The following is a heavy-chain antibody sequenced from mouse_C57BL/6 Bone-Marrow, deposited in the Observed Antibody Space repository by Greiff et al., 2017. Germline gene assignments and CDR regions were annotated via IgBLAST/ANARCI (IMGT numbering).Heavy chain of an antibody. CDR3: ARSGPLGRSFDY. Sequence: VQLQQPGAELVKPGASVKMSCKASGYTFTSYWITWVKQRPGQGLEWIGDIYPTSGRTNYNEKFKSKAILTVDTSSNTAYMQLSSLTYEDSAVFYWARSGPLGRSFDYWGQGTTLTVSS. V-gene: IGHV1-55*01. CDR1: GYTFTSYW. D-gene: IGHD4-1*01. CDR2: IYPTSGRT. J-gene: IGHJ2*01.